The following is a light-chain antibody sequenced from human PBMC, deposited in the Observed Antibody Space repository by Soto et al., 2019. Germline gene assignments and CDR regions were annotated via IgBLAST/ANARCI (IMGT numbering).Light chain of an antibody. J-gene: IGKJ2*01. CDR1: QSIGTS. CDR3: HHSDHNPMYT. Sequence: DIQMTQSPSSLSASVGDRVTITCRASQSIGTSLNWYQHKAQKAPKLLIYAATYLESGVPSRFSASGSGTDFTLTISSLQPEDFASYYCHHSDHNPMYTFGQGTDLKIK. V-gene: IGKV1-39*01. CDR2: AAT.